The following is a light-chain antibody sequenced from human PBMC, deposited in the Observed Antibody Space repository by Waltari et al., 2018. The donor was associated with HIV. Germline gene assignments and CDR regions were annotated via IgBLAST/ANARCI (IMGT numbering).Light chain of an antibody. CDR3: QAWDSTTRV. CDR2: ADT. V-gene: IGLV3-1*01. Sequence: SYEVTQPPSLSVSPGQTVSITCSGDKLGEKYACWYQQKPGQSPILVIYADTKRPPGIPERFSASNSGNTATLTITGTQAMDEADYYCQAWDSTTRVFGGGTKLTVL. CDR1: KLGEKY. J-gene: IGLJ3*02.